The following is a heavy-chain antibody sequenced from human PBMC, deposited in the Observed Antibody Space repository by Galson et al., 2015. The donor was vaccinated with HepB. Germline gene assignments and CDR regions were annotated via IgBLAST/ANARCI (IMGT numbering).Heavy chain of an antibody. Sequence: SLRLSCAASGFTFSGYAMTWVRQAPGKGLEWVSYISGSDNMIFYADSVKGRFTISRDNAKNSLYLQMNTLRAEDTAIYYCARVACFAFSCQYWFEHWGQGTLVTVSS. CDR2: ISGSDNMI. J-gene: IGHJ5*02. V-gene: IGHV3-48*03. CDR3: ARVACFAFSCQYWFEH. D-gene: IGHD3-3*01. CDR1: GFTFSGYA.